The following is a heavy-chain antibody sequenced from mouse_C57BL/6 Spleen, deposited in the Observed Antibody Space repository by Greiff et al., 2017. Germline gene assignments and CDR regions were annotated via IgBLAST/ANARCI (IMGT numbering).Heavy chain of an antibody. D-gene: IGHD2-2*01. CDR2: IYPRSGNT. J-gene: IGHJ4*01. V-gene: IGHV1-81*01. CDR3: ARSGYDYAMDY. CDR1: GYTFTSYG. Sequence: QVQLQQSGAELARPGASVKLSCKASGYTFTSYGISWVKQRTGRGLEWIGEIYPRSGNTYYNEKFKGKATLTADKSSSTAYMELRSLTSEYSAVYFCARSGYDYAMDYWGQGTSVTVSS.